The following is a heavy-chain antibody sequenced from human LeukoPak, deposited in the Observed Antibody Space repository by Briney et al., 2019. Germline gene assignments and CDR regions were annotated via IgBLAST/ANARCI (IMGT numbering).Heavy chain of an antibody. CDR3: ATPSTGNFDWLSSAHYYYGMDV. CDR1: GYTFTDYY. D-gene: IGHD3-9*01. J-gene: IGHJ6*02. CDR2: INPNSGGT. V-gene: IGHV1-2*02. Sequence: ASVKVSCKASGYTFTDYYIHWVRQAPGQGLEWMGWINPNSGGTDYSQKFQGRVTMTRDTSISTAYMELSRLRSDDTAVYYCATPSTGNFDWLSSAHYYYGMDVWGQGTTVTVSS.